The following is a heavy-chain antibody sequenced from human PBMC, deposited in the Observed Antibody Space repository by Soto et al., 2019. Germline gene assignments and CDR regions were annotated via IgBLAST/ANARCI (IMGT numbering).Heavy chain of an antibody. Sequence: GASVKVSCKASGYTFTGYYMHWVRQAPGQGLEWMGWINPNSGGTNYAQKFQGRVTMTRDTSISTAYMELSRRRSDDTAVYYCARARSIAEPFDYWGQGTLVTVS. CDR3: ARARSIAEPFDY. D-gene: IGHD6-6*01. J-gene: IGHJ4*02. V-gene: IGHV1-2*02. CDR2: INPNSGGT. CDR1: GYTFTGYY.